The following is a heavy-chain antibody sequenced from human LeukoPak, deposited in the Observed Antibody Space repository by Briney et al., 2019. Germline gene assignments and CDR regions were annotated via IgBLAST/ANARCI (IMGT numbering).Heavy chain of an antibody. J-gene: IGHJ5*02. D-gene: IGHD3-22*01. CDR1: GFNFSNYA. CDR3: AKDRMSYDSSGYWVNRWFDP. CDR2: ISGSGGST. V-gene: IGHV3-23*01. Sequence: GGSLRLSCAASGFNFSNYAMHWVRQAPGKGLEWVSAISGSGGSTYYADFVKGRFTISRDNSKNTLYLQMNSLRAEDTAVYYCAKDRMSYDSSGYWVNRWFDPWGQGTLVTVSS.